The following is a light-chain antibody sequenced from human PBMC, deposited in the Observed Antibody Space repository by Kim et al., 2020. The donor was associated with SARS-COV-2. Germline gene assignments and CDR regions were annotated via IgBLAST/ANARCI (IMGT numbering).Light chain of an antibody. V-gene: IGKV1-33*01. CDR2: DAS. Sequence: ASVGDRVNITCRASHDISYFLSWYQQKPGVAPKLVIYDASNLETGVSTRFSGSGSGTVFTLSISSLQPEDFATYFCQQYDNLPLTFGGGTKVDIK. J-gene: IGKJ4*01. CDR3: QQYDNLPLT. CDR1: HDISYF.